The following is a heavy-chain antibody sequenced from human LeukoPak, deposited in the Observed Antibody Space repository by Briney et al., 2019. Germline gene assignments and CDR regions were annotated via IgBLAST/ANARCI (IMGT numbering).Heavy chain of an antibody. J-gene: IGHJ3*02. CDR3: AREPPTVHPERRRLGVLDI. V-gene: IGHV1-2*02. Sequence: APVKVSCKTSGYTFTDYYIHWVRQAPGQGLEWMGWISPNSGNTNYAQKSQGRVTMTRDTSISTAYMELSSLTLDDTAMYYCAREPPTVHPERRRLGVLDIWGQGTVITVSS. D-gene: IGHD1-14*01. CDR1: GYTFTDYY. CDR2: ISPNSGNT.